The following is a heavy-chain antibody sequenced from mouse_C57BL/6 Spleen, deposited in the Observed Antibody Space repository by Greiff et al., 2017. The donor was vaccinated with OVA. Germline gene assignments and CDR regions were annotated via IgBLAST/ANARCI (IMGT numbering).Heavy chain of an antibody. V-gene: IGHV3-6*01. Sequence: EVQLVESGPGLVKPSQSLSLTCSVTGYSITSGYYWNWIRQFPGNKLEWMGYISYDGSNNYNPSLKNRISITRDTSKNQFFLKLNSVTTEDTATYYCARAPLYYYGSSYLYYFDYWGQGTTLTVSS. J-gene: IGHJ2*01. CDR1: GYSITSGYY. CDR3: ARAPLYYYGSSYLYYFDY. D-gene: IGHD1-1*01. CDR2: ISYDGSN.